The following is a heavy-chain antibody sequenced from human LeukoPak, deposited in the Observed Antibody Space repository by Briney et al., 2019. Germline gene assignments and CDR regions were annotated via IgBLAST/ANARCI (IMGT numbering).Heavy chain of an antibody. CDR2: INNVASHI. D-gene: IGHD2/OR15-2a*01. CDR1: GFSISSSA. CDR3: TRDATYYLRYGYFDY. J-gene: IGHJ4*02. Sequence: GGSLRLSCAASGFSISSSAMNWVRQAPGKGLEWVSSINNVASHIYYAGSVRGRFTISRDNAKNSMYLQMNSLRAEDTAVYYCTRDATYYLRYGYFDYWGQGTLVTVSS. V-gene: IGHV3-21*01.